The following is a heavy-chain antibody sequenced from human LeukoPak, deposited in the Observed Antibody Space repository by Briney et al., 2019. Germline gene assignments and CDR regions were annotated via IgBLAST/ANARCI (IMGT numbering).Heavy chain of an antibody. CDR2: TYYRSKWHN. J-gene: IGHJ4*02. D-gene: IGHD6-19*01. CDR1: GDSVSSNSGA. CDR3: ADTVAGTLGNV. V-gene: IGHV6-1*01. Sequence: SQTLSLTCAISGDSVSSNSGAWNWIRQSPSRGLEWLGRTYYRSKWHNDYAVSVKSRITINPDTFKNQFSLQLNSVTPEDTAVYYCADTVAGTLGNVWGQGTLVTVSS.